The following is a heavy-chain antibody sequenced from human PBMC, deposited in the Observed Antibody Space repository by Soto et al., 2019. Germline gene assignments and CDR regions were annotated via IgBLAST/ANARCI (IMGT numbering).Heavy chain of an antibody. J-gene: IGHJ4*02. Sequence: QVQLHESGPRLVRPSQTLSLTCNVSGGSISTADYYWSWIRQPPGKGLEWIGYIYYRGSTYYNPSLESRVAISIDTSKNQFSLNLTSVTAADTAVYYCVSDYDSGGYIGYWGQGTLVTVSS. CDR1: GGSISTADYY. D-gene: IGHD3-22*01. CDR3: VSDYDSGGYIGY. V-gene: IGHV4-30-4*01. CDR2: IYYRGST.